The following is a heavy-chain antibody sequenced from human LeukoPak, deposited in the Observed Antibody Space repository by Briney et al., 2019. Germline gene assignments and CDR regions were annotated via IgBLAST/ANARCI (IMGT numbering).Heavy chain of an antibody. CDR1: GDSISSFH. Sequence: PSETLSLTCTVSGDSISSFHWSWIRQPPGKGLEWMGYIYYSGSTNYNPSLKSRVTISVDTSKNQFSLKLSSVTAADTAVYYCARSDYYDNSGYYFDYWGQGTLVTVSS. CDR3: ARSDYYDNSGYYFDY. CDR2: IYYSGST. V-gene: IGHV4-59*01. J-gene: IGHJ4*02. D-gene: IGHD3-22*01.